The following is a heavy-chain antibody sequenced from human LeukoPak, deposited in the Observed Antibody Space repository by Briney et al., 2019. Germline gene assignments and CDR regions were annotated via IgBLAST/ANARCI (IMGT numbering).Heavy chain of an antibody. Sequence: SETLSLTYTLLGETISGGGEKKGWDRQPPGKGLEWIGSIYYSGSTHYNPSLKSRVTISVDTSKNKFSLKLSSVTAADTAMYYSATSPQYGGYWGQGTLVTVSS. CDR3: ATSPQYGGY. CDR1: GETISGGGEK. J-gene: IGHJ4*02. V-gene: IGHV4-39*01. CDR2: IYYSGST. D-gene: IGHD4-23*01.